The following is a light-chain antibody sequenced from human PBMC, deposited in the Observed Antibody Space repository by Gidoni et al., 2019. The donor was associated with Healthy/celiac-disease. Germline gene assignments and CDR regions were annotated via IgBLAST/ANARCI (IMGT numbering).Light chain of an antibody. CDR3: QQYGSSPET. V-gene: IGKV3-20*01. CDR1: QSVSSSY. J-gene: IGKJ1*01. Sequence: EIVLTQSPGTLSLSPGERATLSCRASQSVSSSYLAWYQQKPGQAPKPLIYGPSSRATGIPDRFSGSGSGTDFTLTISRLEPEDFAVYYCQQYGSSPETFGQGTKVEIK. CDR2: GPS.